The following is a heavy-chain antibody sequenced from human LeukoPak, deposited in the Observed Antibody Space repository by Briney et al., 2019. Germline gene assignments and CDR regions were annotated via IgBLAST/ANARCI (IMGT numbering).Heavy chain of an antibody. J-gene: IGHJ6*03. V-gene: IGHV3-30*02. D-gene: IGHD2-15*01. CDR1: GFIFSSFG. Sequence: GGSLRLSCAASGFIFSSFGMHWVRQAPGKGLEWVAFIQDDESNKFYADSVKGRFTISRDNSKNTLFLQMNSLRPEDTALYYCAKQMVERPHYYYMAVWGKGTTVTVSS. CDR2: IQDDESNK. CDR3: AKQMVERPHYYYMAV.